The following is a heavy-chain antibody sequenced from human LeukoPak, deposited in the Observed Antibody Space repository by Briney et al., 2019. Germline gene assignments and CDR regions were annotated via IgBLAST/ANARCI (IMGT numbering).Heavy chain of an antibody. CDR2: TYYRSKWYN. J-gene: IGHJ3*01. D-gene: IGHD1-14*01. CDR1: GDSVSSNSAA. CDR3: ARAQRNTFDF. Sequence: SQTLSLTCAISGDSVSSNSAAWDWIRQSPSGGLGWLGRTYYRSKWYNDYAVSVKSRITINPDTSKNQFSLQLNSVTPEDTAVYYCARAQRNTFDFWGRGTQVTVSS. V-gene: IGHV6-1*01.